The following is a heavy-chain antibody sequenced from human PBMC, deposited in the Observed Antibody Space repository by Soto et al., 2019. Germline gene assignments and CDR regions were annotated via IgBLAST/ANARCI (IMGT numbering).Heavy chain of an antibody. D-gene: IGHD6-19*01. CDR3: AKARQGHSGWYYCDS. CDR2: LSWNGGSK. J-gene: IGHJ4*02. Sequence: EVQLVESGGGLVQPGRSLRLSCAASGFAFDDYAMHWVRQAPGKGLEWVSGLSWNGGSKGYADSVKGRFTISRDNAKNSLYLQMNSLRSEDTALYYCAKARQGHSGWYYCDSWGQGTLVTVSS. CDR1: GFAFDDYA. V-gene: IGHV3-9*01.